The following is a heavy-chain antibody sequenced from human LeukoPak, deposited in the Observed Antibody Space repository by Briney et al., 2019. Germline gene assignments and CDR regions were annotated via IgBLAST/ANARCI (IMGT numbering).Heavy chain of an antibody. J-gene: IGHJ4*02. CDR1: GFTFSSYG. CDR2: IRYDGSNK. D-gene: IGHD1-26*01. Sequence: TGGSLRLSCAASGFTFSSYGMHWVRQAPGKGLEWVAFIRYDGSNKYYANSVKGRFTISRDNSKNTLYLQMNSLRAEDTAVYYCAMRTGSYPAHPPDGYWGQGTLVTVSS. CDR3: AMRTGSYPAHPPDGY. V-gene: IGHV3-30*02.